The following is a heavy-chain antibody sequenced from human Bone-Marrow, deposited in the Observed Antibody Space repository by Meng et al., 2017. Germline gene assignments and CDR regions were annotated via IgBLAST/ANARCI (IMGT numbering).Heavy chain of an antibody. CDR1: GFTFSSYA. CDR2: ISGSGGST. V-gene: IGHV3-23*01. CDR3: AKDTGLATTNWFDP. D-gene: IGHD2-8*02. Sequence: EVQMLWSWGGVVQPVGSLGLACAASGFTFSSYAMSWVRQAPGKGLEWVSAISGSGGSTYYADSVKGRFTISRDNSKNTLYLQMNSLRAEDTAVYYCAKDTGLATTNWFDPWGQGTLVTVSS. J-gene: IGHJ5*02.